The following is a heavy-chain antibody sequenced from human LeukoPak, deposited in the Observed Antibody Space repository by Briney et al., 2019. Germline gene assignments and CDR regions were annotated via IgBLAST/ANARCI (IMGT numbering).Heavy chain of an antibody. CDR1: GFTVSSYW. V-gene: IGHV3-74*01. CDR3: ARRSRGSWGVDY. Sequence: GGSLRLSCAASGFTVSSYWMHWVRQAPGKGLVWVSRINSDGRRSYADSVKGRFSISRDNAKNTLYLQMNSLRAEDTAVYYCARRSRGSWGVDYWGQGTLVTVSS. CDR2: INSDGRR. D-gene: IGHD6-13*01. J-gene: IGHJ4*02.